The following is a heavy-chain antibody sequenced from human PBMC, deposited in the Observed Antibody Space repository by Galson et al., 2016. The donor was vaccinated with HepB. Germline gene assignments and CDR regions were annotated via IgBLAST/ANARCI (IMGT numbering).Heavy chain of an antibody. CDR1: GESFSGNY. CDR3: ARSTIMKTGPDGVLDS. Sequence: ETLSLTCAVYGESFSGNYWSWIRQPPGKGLEWIGEMNHRGSSNYHPSLKSRVTISVDTSKNQFFLNLTSVTAADTAVYYCARSTIMKTGPDGVLDSWGQGTPVTVSS. V-gene: IGHV4-34*01. D-gene: IGHD3-9*01. J-gene: IGHJ4*02. CDR2: MNHRGSS.